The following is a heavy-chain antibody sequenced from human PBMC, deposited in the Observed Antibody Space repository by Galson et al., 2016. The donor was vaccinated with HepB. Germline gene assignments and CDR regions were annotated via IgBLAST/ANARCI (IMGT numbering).Heavy chain of an antibody. V-gene: IGHV3-33*01. Sequence: SLRLSCAATGFTFTNHGIHLVRQAPGEGLEWVAVVWSDGRNKYYADSVKGRFTISRDDSNNTVFLQMNSLRVEDTAVYYCARDIGHDRTWQDCFDSWGQGTLVTVSS. CDR2: VWSDGRNK. D-gene: IGHD2-15*01. CDR3: ARDIGHDRTWQDCFDS. J-gene: IGHJ4*02. CDR1: GFTFTNHG.